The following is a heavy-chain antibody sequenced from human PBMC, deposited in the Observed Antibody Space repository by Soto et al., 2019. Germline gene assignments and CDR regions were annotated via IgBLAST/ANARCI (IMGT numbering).Heavy chain of an antibody. CDR2: MFYSGST. CDR3: ARDSRYCSGPRCYSASDDAFDV. Sequence: PSETLSLTCTVSGGSITNYYWNWIRRPPGKGLEWIGYMFYSGSTNYNPSLKSRVTISVDTSKSQISLELTSVTAADTAMYYCARDSRYCSGPRCYSASDDAFDVWGQGTMVTVSS. CDR1: GGSITNYY. D-gene: IGHD2-2*02. J-gene: IGHJ3*01. V-gene: IGHV4-59*01.